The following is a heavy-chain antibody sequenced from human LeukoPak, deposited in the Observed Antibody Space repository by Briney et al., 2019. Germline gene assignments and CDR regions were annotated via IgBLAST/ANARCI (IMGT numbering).Heavy chain of an antibody. Sequence: PGGSLRLSCAASGFTVSSNYMSWVRQAPGKGLEWVSVIYSGGSTYYADSVKGRSTISRDNSKNTLYLQMNSLRAEDTAVYYCARGGSGSYSLDFDYWGQGTLVTVSS. V-gene: IGHV3-53*01. CDR1: GFTVSSNY. D-gene: IGHD1-26*01. CDR3: ARGGSGSYSLDFDY. J-gene: IGHJ4*02. CDR2: IYSGGST.